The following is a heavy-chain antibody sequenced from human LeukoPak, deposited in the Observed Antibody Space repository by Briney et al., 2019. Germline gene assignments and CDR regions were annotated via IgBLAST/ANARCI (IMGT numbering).Heavy chain of an antibody. V-gene: IGHV4-34*01. Sequence: PSETLSLTCAVYGFSFSGYDWSWVRQPPGKGLEWVGEINHSGSTNYNPSLKSRVTISVATSKNQFSLKLSSVTAADTAVYYCARVGDCSSTSCLSWFDYWGQGTLVTVSS. J-gene: IGHJ4*02. CDR1: GFSFSGYD. CDR3: ARVGDCSSTSCLSWFDY. CDR2: INHSGST. D-gene: IGHD2-2*01.